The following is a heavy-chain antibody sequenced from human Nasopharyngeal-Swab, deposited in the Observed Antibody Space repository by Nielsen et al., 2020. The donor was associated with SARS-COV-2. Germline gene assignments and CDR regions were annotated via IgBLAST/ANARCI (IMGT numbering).Heavy chain of an antibody. CDR3: AREDASPTAFFDS. CDR2: IYYSGNT. Sequence: WIRQSPGKGLEWMGYIYYSGNTNYNPSLKSRLTISVDTSKNQFSLRLISVTAADTAVYYCAREDASPTAFFDSWGQGMLVTVSS. V-gene: IGHV4-59*01. J-gene: IGHJ4*02. D-gene: IGHD6-6*01.